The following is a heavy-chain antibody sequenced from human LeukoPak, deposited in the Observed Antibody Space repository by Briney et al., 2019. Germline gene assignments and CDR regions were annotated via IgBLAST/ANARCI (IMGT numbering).Heavy chain of an antibody. CDR2: INVNK. Sequence: GASVKVSCKTSGNSFNTYGITWVRQAPGLGLEWVGWINVNKKYAQKFQGRVTMTTDTSTSTAYMELRSLRSDDTAVYYCARAPRCNTDSCNSWFDPWGQGTLVTVSS. D-gene: IGHD2/OR15-2a*01. CDR3: ARAPRCNTDSCNSWFDP. J-gene: IGHJ5*02. V-gene: IGHV1-18*01. CDR1: GNSFNTYG.